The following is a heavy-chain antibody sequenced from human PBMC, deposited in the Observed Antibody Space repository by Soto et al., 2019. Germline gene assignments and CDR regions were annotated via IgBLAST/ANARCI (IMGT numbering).Heavy chain of an antibody. D-gene: IGHD3-22*01. Sequence: SETLSLTCTVSGGSISSGDYYWSWIRQPPGKGLEWIGYIYYSGSTYYNPSLKSRVTIPVDTSKNQFSLKLSSVTAADTAVYYCARDSPYYYDSSGSWGYGMDVWGQGTTVTVSS. CDR1: GGSISSGDYY. V-gene: IGHV4-30-4*01. CDR2: IYYSGST. CDR3: ARDSPYYYDSSGSWGYGMDV. J-gene: IGHJ6*02.